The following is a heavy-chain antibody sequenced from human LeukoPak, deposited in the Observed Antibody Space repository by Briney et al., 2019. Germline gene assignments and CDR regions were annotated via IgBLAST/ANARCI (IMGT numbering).Heavy chain of an antibody. D-gene: IGHD5-24*01. V-gene: IGHV3-23*01. Sequence: GGSLRLSCAASGFTFSTYAMSWVRQAPGKGLEWVSLISASGGNTYYADSAKGRFTISRDNSKNTLYLQMDSLRAEDTAIYYCAKDLPGEMASQFDYWGQGTLVTVSS. J-gene: IGHJ4*02. CDR2: ISASGGNT. CDR3: AKDLPGEMASQFDY. CDR1: GFTFSTYA.